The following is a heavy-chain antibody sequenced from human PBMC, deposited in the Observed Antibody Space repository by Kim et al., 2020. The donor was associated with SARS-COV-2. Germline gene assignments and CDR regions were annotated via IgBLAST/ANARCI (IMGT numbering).Heavy chain of an antibody. V-gene: IGHV4-34*01. J-gene: IGHJ4*02. CDR2: ITHSGST. CDR3: AGDSGSVYHY. Sequence: AETLSLTCAVYGGSFSGYYWSGIRQPPGKGLEWIGEITHSGSTNYNASLKTRDTTLVDTYKKQFSLKLSSVTGAEAAVYYWAGDSGSVYHYWGQGTL. D-gene: IGHD6-13*01. CDR1: GGSFSGYY.